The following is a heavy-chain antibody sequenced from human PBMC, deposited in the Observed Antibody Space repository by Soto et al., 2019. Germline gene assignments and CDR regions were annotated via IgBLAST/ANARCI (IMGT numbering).Heavy chain of an antibody. CDR1: GGSFSGYY. Sequence: WETLSLTCAAYGGSFSGYYWSWIRQPPGKGLEWIGEINHSGSTNYNPSLKSRVTISVDTSKNQFSLKLSSVTAADTAVYYCARISVTTGDGGPWGQGTLVTVS. V-gene: IGHV4-34*01. J-gene: IGHJ5*02. CDR3: ARISVTTGDGGP. D-gene: IGHD4-17*01. CDR2: INHSGST.